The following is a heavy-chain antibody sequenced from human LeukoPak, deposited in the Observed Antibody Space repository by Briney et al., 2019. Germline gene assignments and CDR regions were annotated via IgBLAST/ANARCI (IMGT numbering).Heavy chain of an antibody. V-gene: IGHV3-74*01. Sequence: PGGSLRLSCAASGFTFSAYGMSWVRQSPRKGLEWVSRIKSDGSNYYADSVKGRFTIFRDNAKNTLYLQMNSLGADDTALYYCARDPTTGTPDYFDYWGQGTLVTVSS. CDR2: IKSDGSNY. D-gene: IGHD1-14*01. CDR3: ARDPTTGTPDYFDY. CDR1: GFTFSAYG. J-gene: IGHJ4*02.